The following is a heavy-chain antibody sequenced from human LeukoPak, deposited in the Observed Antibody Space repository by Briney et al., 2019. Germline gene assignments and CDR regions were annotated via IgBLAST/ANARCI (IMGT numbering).Heavy chain of an antibody. J-gene: IGHJ4*02. CDR3: AKPPVGMVTLDY. V-gene: IGHV1-69*06. CDR2: IIPIFGTA. Sequence: ASVKVSCKASGGTFSSYGISWVRQAPGQGREWMGGIIPIFGTANYAQKFQGRVTITADKSTSTAYMELSSLRSEDKAVYYCAKPPVGMVTLDYWGQGTLVTVSS. CDR1: GGTFSSYG. D-gene: IGHD5-24*01.